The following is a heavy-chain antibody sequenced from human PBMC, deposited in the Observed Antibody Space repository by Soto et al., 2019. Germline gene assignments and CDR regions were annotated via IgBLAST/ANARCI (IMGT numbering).Heavy chain of an antibody. CDR1: GFNFNNAW. D-gene: IGHD2-2*03. V-gene: IGHV3-15*01. CDR3: TNHVLQVSDWIMFFDY. Sequence: EVQLVQSGGGLGRPGGSLRLSCAASGFNFNNAWMSWVRQAPGKGLEWVGRIKTNADGATTDYAAPVKGRFTISRDDSEKTLYLQMSSLRTDDTAVYFCTNHVLQVSDWIMFFDYWGQGVLVTVSS. J-gene: IGHJ4*02. CDR2: IKTNADGATT.